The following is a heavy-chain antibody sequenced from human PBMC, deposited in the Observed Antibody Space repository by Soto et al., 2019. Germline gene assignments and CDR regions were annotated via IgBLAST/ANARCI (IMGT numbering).Heavy chain of an antibody. CDR2: IYYSGST. D-gene: IGHD3-16*02. V-gene: IGHV4-39*01. CDR3: ARHGRGYTRYFQH. CDR1: GGSISSSNYY. J-gene: IGHJ1*01. Sequence: QLQLQESGPGLVKPSETLSLTCTVSGGSISSSNYYWGWIRQPPGKGLEWIGSIYYSGSTYYKPSLKSRVTISVDTSRNQFSLKLSSVTAADTVFYYFARHGRGYTRYFQHWGQGTPDTVSS.